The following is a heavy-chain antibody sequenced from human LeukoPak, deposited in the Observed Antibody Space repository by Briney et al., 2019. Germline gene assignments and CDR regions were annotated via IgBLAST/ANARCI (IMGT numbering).Heavy chain of an antibody. D-gene: IGHD3-22*01. CDR3: ARAPRDSSSSNHKRRFDY. CDR1: GYPISIDNY. CDR2: VNHSGST. J-gene: IGHJ4*02. V-gene: IGHV4-38-2*01. Sequence: SQTLSLTCAVSGYPISIDNYWVWIRQPPGPGLEWTGGVNHSGSTYYTPYFQSRVTMSVDTSKNQFSLKLSSVTAADTAVYYCARAPRDSSSSNHKRRFDYWGQGTLVSVS.